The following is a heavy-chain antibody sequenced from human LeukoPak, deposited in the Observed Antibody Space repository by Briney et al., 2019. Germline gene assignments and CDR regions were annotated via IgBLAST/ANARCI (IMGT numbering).Heavy chain of an antibody. CDR1: GGFFSAYY. J-gene: IGHJ4*02. CDR3: ARSPRYSGYDYGSDY. D-gene: IGHD5-12*01. CDR2: INHSGRT. Sequence: SETLSLTCAVYGGFFSAYYWSWIRQPPGKGLEWIGEINHSGRTNYNASLKSRVTISVDTSKNQFSLKMSYVTAADTAVYYCARSPRYSGYDYGSDYWGRGILVTVSS. V-gene: IGHV4-34*01.